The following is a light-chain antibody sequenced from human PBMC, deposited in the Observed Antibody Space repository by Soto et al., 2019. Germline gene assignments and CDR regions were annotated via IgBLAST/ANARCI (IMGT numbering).Light chain of an antibody. V-gene: IGKV1-5*03. J-gene: IGKJ1*01. CDR3: QQYNRYFKS. CDR2: RAS. CDR1: ENINMW. Sequence: DMQISQSPSTLSASVGDRVTMTCRASENINMWLAWYQQKPGQAPRLLIQRASRVGRGVPSRFSGSGSDAEFTLTISSLQPDDFATYYCQQYNRYFKSFGQGTKVHIK.